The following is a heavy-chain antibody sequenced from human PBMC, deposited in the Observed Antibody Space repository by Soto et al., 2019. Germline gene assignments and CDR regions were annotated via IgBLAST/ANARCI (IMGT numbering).Heavy chain of an antibody. Sequence: QVQLQESGPGLVKPSETLSLTCTVSGGSISSYYWSWIRQPPGKGLEWIGYIYYSGSTNYNPSLKSRVTTTVETSKNQCSLKLSSVTAADTAVYYCARQGDWFDPWGQGTLVTVSS. D-gene: IGHD3-16*01. V-gene: IGHV4-59*08. CDR2: IYYSGST. CDR3: ARQGDWFDP. CDR1: GGSISSYY. J-gene: IGHJ5*02.